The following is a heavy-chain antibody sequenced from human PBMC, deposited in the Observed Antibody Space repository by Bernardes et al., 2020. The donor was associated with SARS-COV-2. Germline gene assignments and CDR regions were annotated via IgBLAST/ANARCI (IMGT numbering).Heavy chain of an antibody. V-gene: IGHV3-9*01. CDR3: AKGAQGSSPRKDWFDP. Sequence: GGSLRLSCAASGFSFDDYAMYWVRQTPGKGLEWVSGISWNSGGIDYADSVKGRFTISRENAKNSLYLQMNSLRVEDTALYYCAKGAQGSSPRKDWFDPWGQGTLVTVSS. CDR1: GFSFDDYA. D-gene: IGHD6-6*01. J-gene: IGHJ5*02. CDR2: ISWNSGGI.